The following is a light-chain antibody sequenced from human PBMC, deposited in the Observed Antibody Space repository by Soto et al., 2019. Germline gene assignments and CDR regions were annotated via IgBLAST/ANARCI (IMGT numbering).Light chain of an antibody. CDR2: DVS. V-gene: IGLV2-14*01. CDR3: SSYTSSSTYV. Sequence: QSALTQPASVSGSPGQSITISCTGTGSDVGGYNHVSWYQQHPGKAPKVMIYDVSNRPSGVSNRFSGSKSGNTASLTISGLQAEDEADYYCSSYTSSSTYVFGTGTKLTVL. CDR1: GSDVGGYNH. J-gene: IGLJ1*01.